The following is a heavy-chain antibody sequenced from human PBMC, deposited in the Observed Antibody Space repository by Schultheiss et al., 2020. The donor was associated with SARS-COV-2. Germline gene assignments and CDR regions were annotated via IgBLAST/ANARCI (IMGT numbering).Heavy chain of an antibody. CDR2: INHSGST. J-gene: IGHJ6*02. Sequence: SETLSLTCTVSGGSISSYYWSWIRQPPGKGLEWIGEINHSGSTNYNPSLKSRVTISVDTSKNQFSLKLSSVTAADTAVYYCARHPTLWYGMDVWGQGTTVTVSS. CDR1: GGSISSYY. V-gene: IGHV4-59*08. CDR3: ARHPTLWYGMDV.